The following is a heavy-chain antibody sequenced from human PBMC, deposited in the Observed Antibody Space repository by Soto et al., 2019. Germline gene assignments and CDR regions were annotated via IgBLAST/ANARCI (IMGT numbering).Heavy chain of an antibody. CDR3: ARKQEAAAGANFDY. Sequence: SXTLSLTCAVYGGSFSGYYWSWIRQPPGKGLEWIVEINHSGSTNYNPSLKSRVTISVDTSKNQFSLKLSSVTAADTAVYYCARKQEAAAGANFDYWGQGTLVTVSS. CDR1: GGSFSGYY. J-gene: IGHJ4*02. CDR2: INHSGST. V-gene: IGHV4-34*01. D-gene: IGHD6-13*01.